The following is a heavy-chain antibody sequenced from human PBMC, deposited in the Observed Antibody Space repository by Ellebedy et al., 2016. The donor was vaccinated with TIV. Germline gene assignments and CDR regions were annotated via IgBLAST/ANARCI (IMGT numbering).Heavy chain of an antibody. CDR2: IRGGGRKT. Sequence: GESLKISCAASGFTFSGYAMSWVHQAPGKGLEWVSSIRGGGRKTYYADSVKGRFTISRDNSKNTLYLQMNSLRAEDTAIYYCAKRIATVGYYDSSGALDYWGQGTLVTVSS. J-gene: IGHJ4*02. V-gene: IGHV3-23*01. D-gene: IGHD3-22*01. CDR1: GFTFSGYA. CDR3: AKRIATVGYYDSSGALDY.